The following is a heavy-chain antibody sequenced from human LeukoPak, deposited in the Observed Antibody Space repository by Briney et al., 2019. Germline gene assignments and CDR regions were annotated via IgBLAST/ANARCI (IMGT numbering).Heavy chain of an antibody. CDR1: GYTFTSYY. D-gene: IGHD2-2*01. V-gene: IGHV1-46*01. J-gene: IGHJ5*02. Sequence: ASVKVSCKASGYTFTSYYMHWVRQAPGQGLEWMGIINPSGGSTSYAQKFQGRVTMTRDTSTSTVYMELSSLRSEDTAVYYCARDGGIVVVPAAPHNWFDPWGQGTLVTVSS. CDR2: INPSGGST. CDR3: ARDGGIVVVPAAPHNWFDP.